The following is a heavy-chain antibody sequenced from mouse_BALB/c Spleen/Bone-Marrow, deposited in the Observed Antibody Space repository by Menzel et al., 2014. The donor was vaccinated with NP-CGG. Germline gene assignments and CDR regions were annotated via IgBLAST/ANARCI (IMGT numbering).Heavy chain of an antibody. CDR1: GYTFTSSW. Sequence: QVQLQQSGSVLVRPGASVKLSCKASGYTFTSSWMHWAKQRPGQGLEWIGEIHPNRGNTNYNEKFKGKATLTVDTSSSTAYVDLSSLTSEDSAVYYCARSGFDYWGQGTTLTVSS. V-gene: IGHV1S130*01. J-gene: IGHJ2*01. CDR2: IHPNRGNT. D-gene: IGHD4-1*01. CDR3: ARSGFDY.